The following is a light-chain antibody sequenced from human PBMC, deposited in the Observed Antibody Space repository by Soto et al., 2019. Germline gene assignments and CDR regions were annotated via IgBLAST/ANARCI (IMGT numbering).Light chain of an antibody. CDR3: QQYNSYSSWT. Sequence: DIQMTQSPSTLSASVGYTVIITCRASQSINYWLAWYQKKPGKAPKLLIQDASSLDDGVPSRFRGSGSGTEFTLTIISLQPDDFATYYCQQYNSYSSWTFGQGTKVDIK. CDR1: QSINYW. J-gene: IGKJ1*01. V-gene: IGKV1-5*01. CDR2: DAS.